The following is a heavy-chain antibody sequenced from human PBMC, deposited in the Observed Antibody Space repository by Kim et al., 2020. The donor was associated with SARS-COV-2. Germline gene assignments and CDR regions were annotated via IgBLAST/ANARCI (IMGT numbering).Heavy chain of an antibody. J-gene: IGHJ6*02. CDR2: IKSEGTGI. V-gene: IGHV3-74*03. Sequence: GGSLRLSCADSGFTVTTYWMHWVRQAPGKGLEWVSRIKSEGTGITYADSVKGRFTISRDNANNTLYLQMDNLRDDDTAVYYCVSDTVLYGLDVWGQGTMVTVSS. CDR1: GFTVTTYW. CDR3: VSDTVLYGLDV. D-gene: IGHD4-4*01.